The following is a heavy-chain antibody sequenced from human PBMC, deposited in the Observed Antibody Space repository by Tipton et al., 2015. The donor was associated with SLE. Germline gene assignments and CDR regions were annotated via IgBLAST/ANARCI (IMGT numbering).Heavy chain of an antibody. J-gene: IGHJ6*02. CDR3: ARGGDDYGDSRYYCGMDV. CDR2: ISYDGSNK. Sequence: SLRLSCAASGFTFSSYAMHWVRQAPGKGLEWVAVISYDGSNKYYADSVKGRFTISRDNSKNTLYLQMNSLRAEDTAVYYCARGGDDYGDSRYYCGMDVWGQGTTVTVSS. D-gene: IGHD4-17*01. V-gene: IGHV3-30*04. CDR1: GFTFSSYA.